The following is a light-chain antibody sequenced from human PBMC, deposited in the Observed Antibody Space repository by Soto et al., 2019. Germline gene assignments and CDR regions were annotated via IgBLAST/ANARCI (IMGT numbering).Light chain of an antibody. CDR1: SSDVGGYNF. CDR2: DVS. Sequence: QSVLTQPASVSGSPGQSITISCTGTSSDVGGYNFVSWYQQHPGRAPKLMIYDVSNRPSGVSNRFSGSKSGNTASLTISGLQAEDEADYYYNSYTSGSLYVFGTGTKVTVL. CDR3: NSYTSGSLYV. J-gene: IGLJ1*01. V-gene: IGLV2-14*01.